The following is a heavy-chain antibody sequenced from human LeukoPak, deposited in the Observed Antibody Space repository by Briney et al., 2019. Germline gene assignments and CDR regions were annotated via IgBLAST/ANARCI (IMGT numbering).Heavy chain of an antibody. CDR1: GFTFSSYS. CDR3: AREADYDILTGYWDFDY. Sequence: GGSLRLSCAASGFTFSSYSMNWVRQAPGKGLEWVSSIGSSSSYIYYADSVKGRFTISRDNAKNSLYLQMNSLRAEGTAVYYCAREADYDILTGYWDFDYWGQGTLVTVSS. CDR2: IGSSSSYI. J-gene: IGHJ4*02. D-gene: IGHD3-9*01. V-gene: IGHV3-21*01.